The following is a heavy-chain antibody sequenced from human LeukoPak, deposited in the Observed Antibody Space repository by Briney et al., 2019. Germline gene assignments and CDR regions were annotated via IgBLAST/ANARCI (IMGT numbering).Heavy chain of an antibody. CDR1: GDISSSDY. J-gene: IGHJ4*02. CDR3: AREVVGTTIKNFDS. V-gene: IGHV1-46*01. Sequence: ASVKVSCKASGDISSSDYIHWVRQAPGQGLEWMGTINPSGGNTGYAQKFHGRVSMTRDTSTSTVYMDLSSLKSEDTALYYCAREVVGTTIKNFDSWGQGTLVTVSS. CDR2: INPSGGNT. D-gene: IGHD4-11*01.